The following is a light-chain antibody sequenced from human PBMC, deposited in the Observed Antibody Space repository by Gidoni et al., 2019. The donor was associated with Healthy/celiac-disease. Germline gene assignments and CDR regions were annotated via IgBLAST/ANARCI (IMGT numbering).Light chain of an antibody. V-gene: IGKV1-39*01. Sequence: IQMTEPPSSLSASVGDRVTIPCRASQSISSYLNWYQQKPGKAPKLLIYAASSLQSGVPSRFSGSGSGTDFTLTISSLQPEDFATYYCQQSYSTPNTFGQGTKLEIK. CDR1: QSISSY. CDR3: QQSYSTPNT. J-gene: IGKJ2*01. CDR2: AAS.